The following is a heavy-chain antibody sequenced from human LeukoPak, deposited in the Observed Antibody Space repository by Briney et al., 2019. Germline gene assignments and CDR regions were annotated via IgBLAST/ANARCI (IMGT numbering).Heavy chain of an antibody. D-gene: IGHD6-13*01. CDR3: ARVYSSSWYPIYYYYYYMDV. J-gene: IGHJ6*03. CDR1: GYTFTSYY. Sequence: ASVKVSCKASGYTFTSYYMHWVRQAPGQGLEWMGIINPSGGGTSYAQKFQGRVTMARDMSTSTVYMELSSLRSEDTAVYYCARVYSSSWYPIYYYYYYMDVWGKGTTVTVSS. CDR2: INPSGGGT. V-gene: IGHV1-46*01.